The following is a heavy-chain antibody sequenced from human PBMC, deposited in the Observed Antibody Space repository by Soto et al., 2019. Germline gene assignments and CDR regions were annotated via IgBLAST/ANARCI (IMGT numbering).Heavy chain of an antibody. D-gene: IGHD6-6*01. CDR2: IANDGRDK. V-gene: IGHV3-30*18. J-gene: IGHJ4*02. CDR1: GFAFNNYG. Sequence: QVQLVESGGGVVQPGRSLRLSCAGSGFAFNNYGIHWVRQAPDKGLEWVAVIANDGRDKKFSDSVKGRFTMSRDNSKNTVYHQMDSLRTEDTAVYYCAKDSSTRAARYYFHDWGQGTLVTVSS. CDR3: AKDSSTRAARYYFHD.